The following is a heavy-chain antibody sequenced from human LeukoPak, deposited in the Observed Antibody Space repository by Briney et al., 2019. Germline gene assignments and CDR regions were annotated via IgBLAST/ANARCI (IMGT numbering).Heavy chain of an antibody. CDR1: GFTFSSYG. D-gene: IGHD3-10*01. J-gene: IGHJ6*03. CDR3: AKDGGLLWFGELPRTFYYMDV. V-gene: IGHV3-23*01. Sequence: GGSLRLSCAASGFTFSSYGMSWVRQAPGKGLEWVSGISGSGTNTNYADSVKGRFTISRDNSKNTVYLQMKSLRAEDTAVYYCAKDGGLLWFGELPRTFYYMDVWGKGTTVTVSS. CDR2: ISGSGTNT.